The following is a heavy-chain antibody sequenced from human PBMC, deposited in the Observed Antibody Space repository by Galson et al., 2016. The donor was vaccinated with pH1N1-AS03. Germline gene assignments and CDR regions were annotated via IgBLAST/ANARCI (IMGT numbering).Heavy chain of an antibody. J-gene: IGHJ1*01. D-gene: IGHD4-17*01. CDR1: GDSVSSDRAA. Sequence: CAISGDSVSSDRAAWNWIRQSPSRGLEWLGRTYYRSKWYYDYAVSVESRMTIRPDTSKNQVPLQLNSVTHEDAAVYYCARGDLGPTVSLFQHWGQGTLVTVSS. CDR2: TYYRSKWYY. CDR3: ARGDLGPTVSLFQH. V-gene: IGHV6-1*01.